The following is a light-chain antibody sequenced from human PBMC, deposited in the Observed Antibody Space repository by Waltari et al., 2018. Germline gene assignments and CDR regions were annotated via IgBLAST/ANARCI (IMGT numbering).Light chain of an antibody. CDR2: DVT. CDR1: GSDVGDYDY. Sequence: QSALTQPRSVSGSPGQSVTIFCTGTGSDVGDYDYVSWYQQHPGKVPKLVIYDVTKRPSVVPDRFSGSRSGNSASLTISALQAEDDADYYCCTYEGTWVFGGGTKLTVL. V-gene: IGLV2-11*01. J-gene: IGLJ3*02. CDR3: CTYEGTWV.